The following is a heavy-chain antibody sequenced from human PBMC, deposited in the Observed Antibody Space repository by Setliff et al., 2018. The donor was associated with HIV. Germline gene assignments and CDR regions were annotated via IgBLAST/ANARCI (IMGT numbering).Heavy chain of an antibody. CDR1: GYTFTTYS. D-gene: IGHD3-10*01. V-gene: IGHV1-3*01. CDR3: VRGALLAAFDFDY. J-gene: IGHJ4*01. CDR2: INVGKGDT. Sequence: CKASGYTFTTYSLHWVRQAPGHSLEWVGWINVGKGDTKYSQELQDRVTITRDTSANTAYMELSSLRSDDTAVYFCVRGALLAAFDFDYWGQGTLVTVSS.